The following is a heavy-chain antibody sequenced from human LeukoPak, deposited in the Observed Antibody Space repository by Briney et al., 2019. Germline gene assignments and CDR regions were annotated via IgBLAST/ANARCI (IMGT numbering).Heavy chain of an antibody. CDR1: GFTFRSNG. CDR3: ARYTTGHGFDV. V-gene: IGHV3-33*08. CDR2: IWYDGSDA. J-gene: IGHJ4*02. Sequence: GGSLRLSCAASGFTFRSNGMHWVRQAPGRGLEWVTYIWYDGSDADYADPVKGRFTISRDNSKNTLYLQMNSLRAEDTAVYYCARYTTGHGFDVWGQGTLVTVSS. D-gene: IGHD2/OR15-2a*01.